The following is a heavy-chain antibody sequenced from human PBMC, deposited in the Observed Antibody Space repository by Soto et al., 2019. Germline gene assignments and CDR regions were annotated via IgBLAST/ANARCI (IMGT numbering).Heavy chain of an antibody. CDR2: IKQDGSEK. V-gene: IGHV3-7*03. CDR1: GFTFSSYW. CDR3: AREVRGRSYSSSWYARSGMVV. J-gene: IGHJ6*02. D-gene: IGHD6-13*01. Sequence: PGGSLRLSCAASGFTFSSYWMSWVRQAPGKGLEWVANIKQDGSEKYYVDSVKGRFTISRDNAKNSLYLQMNSLRAEDTAVYYGAREVRGRSYSSSWYARSGMVVWGQGTTVTVSS.